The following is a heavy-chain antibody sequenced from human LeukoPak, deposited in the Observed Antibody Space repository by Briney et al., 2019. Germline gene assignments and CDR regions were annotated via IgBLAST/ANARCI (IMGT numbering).Heavy chain of an antibody. CDR3: ARDSGIYYGSGSYMYYFDY. CDR2: IYYSGST. J-gene: IGHJ4*02. D-gene: IGHD3-10*01. Sequence: PSETLSLTCTVSGGSISSYYWSWIRQPPGKGLEWIGYIYYSGSTNYNPSLKSRATISVDTSKNQFSLKLSSVTAADTAVYYCARDSGIYYGSGSYMYYFDYWGQGTLVTVSS. V-gene: IGHV4-59*01. CDR1: GGSISSYY.